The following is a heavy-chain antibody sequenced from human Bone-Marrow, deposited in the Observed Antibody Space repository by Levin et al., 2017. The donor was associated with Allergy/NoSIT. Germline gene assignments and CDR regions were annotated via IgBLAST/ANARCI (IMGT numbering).Heavy chain of an antibody. CDR3: ARDRQEILTGSAVPFDY. V-gene: IGHV1-2*02. J-gene: IGHJ4*02. CDR2: INPANGDT. D-gene: IGHD3-9*01. CDR1: GFNFNDYL. Sequence: GASVKVSCKASGFNFNDYLMHWVRQAPGQGLEWVGWINPANGDTKYEEKFQGRVTVTRDTSISTVYLVLTSLKFDDSAMYYCARDRQEILTGSAVPFDYWGQGTPVTVSS.